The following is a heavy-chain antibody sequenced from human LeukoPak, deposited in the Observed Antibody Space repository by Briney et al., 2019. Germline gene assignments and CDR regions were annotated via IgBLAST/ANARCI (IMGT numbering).Heavy chain of an antibody. CDR3: ARCQIQLWLTDY. D-gene: IGHD5-18*01. Sequence: GGSLRLSCAASGFTFSSYSMNWVRQAPGKGLEWVSSISSSSSYIYYADSVKGRFTISRDNAKNSLYLQTNSLRAEDTAVYYCARCQIQLWLTDYWGQGTLVTVSS. J-gene: IGHJ4*02. CDR2: ISSSSSYI. V-gene: IGHV3-21*01. CDR1: GFTFSSYS.